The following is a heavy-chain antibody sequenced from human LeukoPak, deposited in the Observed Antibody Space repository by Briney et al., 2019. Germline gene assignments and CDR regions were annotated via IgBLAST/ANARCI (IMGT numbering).Heavy chain of an antibody. CDR3: ARGQPYYDFWSGSATNFDY. Sequence: PSETLSLTCAVCGGPLSGYYWSWIPQPPGEGLEWIGEINHSGRTNYNPPLKSRVTISVDTSKKQFSLKLSSGTAADTAVYYCARGQPYYDFWSGSATNFDYCGQGDLLSVSS. D-gene: IGHD3-3*01. CDR1: GGPLSGYY. V-gene: IGHV4-34*01. J-gene: IGHJ4*03. CDR2: INHSGRT.